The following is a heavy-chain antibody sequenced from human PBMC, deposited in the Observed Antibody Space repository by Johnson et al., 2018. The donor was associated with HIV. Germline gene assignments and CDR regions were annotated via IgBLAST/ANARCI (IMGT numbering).Heavy chain of an antibody. J-gene: IGHJ3*02. V-gene: IGHV3-30*19. CDR3: ASQVRGLRLGVDAFDI. Sequence: QVQLVESGGGVVQPGRSLRLSCAASGFTFSSYGMHWVRQAPAKGMEWVAVISYDGSDKYYAASVKGRFTISRDSSKNTLYLQMNTLRADDTAVYFCASQVRGLRLGVDAFDIWGQGTMVTVSS. CDR1: GFTFSSYG. CDR2: ISYDGSDK. D-gene: IGHD3-16*01.